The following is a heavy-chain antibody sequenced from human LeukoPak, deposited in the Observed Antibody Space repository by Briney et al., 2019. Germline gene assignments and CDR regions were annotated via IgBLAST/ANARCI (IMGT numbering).Heavy chain of an antibody. CDR3: ARVVRSRGAQKFDY. D-gene: IGHD3-10*01. CDR2: MNPNSGNT. CDR1: GYTFTSYD. J-gene: IGHJ4*02. Sequence: ASVKVSCKASGYTFTSYDINWARQATGQGLEWMGWMNPNSGNTGYAQKLQGRVTITRNTSISTAYMELSSLRSEDTAVYYCARVVRSRGAQKFDYWGQGTLVTVSS. V-gene: IGHV1-8*03.